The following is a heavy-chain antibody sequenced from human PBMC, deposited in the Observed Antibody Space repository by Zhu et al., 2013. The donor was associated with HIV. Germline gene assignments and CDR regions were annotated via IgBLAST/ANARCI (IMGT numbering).Heavy chain of an antibody. CDR1: GGSISSYY. V-gene: IGHV4-59*01. CDR3: ARGRWLQSSHRYYYYYYMDV. CDR2: IYYSGST. D-gene: IGHD5-12*01. J-gene: IGHJ6*03. Sequence: VQLQESGPGLVKPSETLSLTCTVSGGSISSYYWSWIRQPPGKGLEWIGYIYYSGSTNYNPSLKSRVTISVDTSKNQFSLKLSSVTAADTAVYYCARGRWLQSSHRYYYYYYMDVWGKGTTVTVSS.